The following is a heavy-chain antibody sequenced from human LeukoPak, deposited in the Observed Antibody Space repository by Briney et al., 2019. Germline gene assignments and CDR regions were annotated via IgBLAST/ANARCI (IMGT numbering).Heavy chain of an antibody. CDR1: GYSFTGYF. CDR2: INPNSADT. D-gene: IGHD2-2*01. V-gene: IGHV1-2*02. Sequence: ASVKVSCKTSGYSFTGYFMHWVRQAPGQGLEWMGWINPNSADTKYAQRFQGRVTMTRDTSINTAYMELRRLTSDDTAVYYCARAGCSSTSCHYYYYGMDVWGQGTTVTVSS. J-gene: IGHJ6*02. CDR3: ARAGCSSTSCHYYYYGMDV.